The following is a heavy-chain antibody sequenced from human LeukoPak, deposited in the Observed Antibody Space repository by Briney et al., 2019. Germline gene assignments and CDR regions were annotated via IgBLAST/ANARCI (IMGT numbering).Heavy chain of an antibody. D-gene: IGHD2-2*01. J-gene: IGHJ6*03. CDR3: ARLAVVAPAARDYYYMDV. CDR1: GGSISSSNW. Sequence: SSGTLSLTCAVSGGSISSSNWWSWVRQHPGKGLECIGEIYHSGSTNYNPSLKSRVTISIDSSKNQFSLRVTSVTAADTAVYYCARLAVVAPAARDYYYMDVWGKGTTVPVSS. CDR2: IYHSGST. V-gene: IGHV4-4*02.